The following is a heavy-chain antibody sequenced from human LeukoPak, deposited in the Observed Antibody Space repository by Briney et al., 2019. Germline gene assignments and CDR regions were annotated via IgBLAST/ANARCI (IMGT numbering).Heavy chain of an antibody. Sequence: SETLSLTCTVSGGSISSSSYYWGWIRQPPGKGLEWIGSIYYGGSTYYNPSLKSRVTISVDTSKNQFSLKLSSVTAADTAVYYCARRYCSSSSCYPQGHFDYWGQGTLVTVSS. J-gene: IGHJ4*02. CDR2: IYYGGST. CDR3: ARRYCSSSSCYPQGHFDY. CDR1: GGSISSSSYY. D-gene: IGHD2-15*01. V-gene: IGHV4-39*01.